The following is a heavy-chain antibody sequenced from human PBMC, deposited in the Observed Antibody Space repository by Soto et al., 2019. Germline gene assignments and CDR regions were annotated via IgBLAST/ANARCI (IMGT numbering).Heavy chain of an antibody. J-gene: IGHJ2*01. CDR1: GGTFSSYA. CDR3: ARYNRGPWAPADWYFDL. Sequence: QVQLVQSGAEVKKPGSSVKVSCKASGGTFSSYAISWVRQAPGQGLEWMGGIIPIFGTANYAQKFQGRVTITADESTSTAYMELSSLRSEDTAVYYCARYNRGPWAPADWYFDLWGRGTLVTVSS. V-gene: IGHV1-69*01. CDR2: IIPIFGTA. D-gene: IGHD1-1*01.